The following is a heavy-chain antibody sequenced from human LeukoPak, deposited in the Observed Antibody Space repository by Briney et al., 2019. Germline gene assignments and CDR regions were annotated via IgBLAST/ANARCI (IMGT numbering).Heavy chain of an antibody. Sequence: GGSLRLSCEASGFTFSAYAMTWVRQAPGKGLEWVSSIGSDNKPHYSDSVKGRFTISRDNSKNTLSLQMNSLRVEDTAIYYCAKDIQLSTWGLGTMVTVSS. D-gene: IGHD5-24*01. V-gene: IGHV3-23*05. CDR3: AKDIQLST. CDR2: IGSDNKP. CDR1: GFTFSAYA. J-gene: IGHJ3*01.